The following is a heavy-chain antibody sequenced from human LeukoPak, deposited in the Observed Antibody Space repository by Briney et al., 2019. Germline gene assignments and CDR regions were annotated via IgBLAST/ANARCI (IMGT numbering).Heavy chain of an antibody. J-gene: IGHJ4*02. CDR1: GGPFSSYY. CDR3: ARDFDS. Sequence: SEALSLTCTVSGGPFSSYYWSWIRQPAGKGLEWIGLIYTSGSTNYNPSLKSRLTMSVDTSKHQSSLKLSSVTAADTAVYYCARDFDSWGQGTLVTVSS. V-gene: IGHV4-4*07. CDR2: IYTSGST.